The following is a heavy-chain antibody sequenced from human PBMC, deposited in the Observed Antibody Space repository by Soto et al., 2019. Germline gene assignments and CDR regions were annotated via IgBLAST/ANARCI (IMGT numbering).Heavy chain of an antibody. CDR1: GGSISSDY. D-gene: IGHD6-13*01. Sequence: SETLSLTCTVSGGSISSDYWSWIRQPPGKGLEWIGYIYYSGSTNYNPSLKSRVTISVDTSKNQFSLKLSSVTAADTAVYYCARGIATTEMDVWGQGTTVTVSS. CDR3: ARGIATTEMDV. CDR2: IYYSGST. J-gene: IGHJ6*02. V-gene: IGHV4-59*01.